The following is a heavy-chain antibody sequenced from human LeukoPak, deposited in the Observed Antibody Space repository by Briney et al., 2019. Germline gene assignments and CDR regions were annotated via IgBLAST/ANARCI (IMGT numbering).Heavy chain of an antibody. Sequence: SETLSLTCAVSGGSISSGGYSWSWIRQPPGKGLEWIGYICHSGSTYYNPSLKSRVTISVDRSKNQFSLKLSSVTAADTAVYYCARAREGVFDYWGQGTLVTVSS. CDR1: GGSISSGGYS. J-gene: IGHJ4*02. CDR3: ARAREGVFDY. V-gene: IGHV4-30-2*01. D-gene: IGHD3-16*01. CDR2: ICHSGST.